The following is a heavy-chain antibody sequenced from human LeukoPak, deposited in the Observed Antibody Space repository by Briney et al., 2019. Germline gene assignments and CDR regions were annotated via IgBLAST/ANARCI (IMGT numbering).Heavy chain of an antibody. Sequence: SETLSLTCAVYGGSFSGYYWSWIRQPPGKGLEWIGEINHSGSTNYNPSLKSRVTISVDTSKNQFSLKLSSVTAADTAVYYCARVGYYDILTGYHMFYGMDVWGQGTTVTVSS. CDR1: GGSFSGYY. CDR3: ARVGYYDILTGYHMFYGMDV. J-gene: IGHJ6*02. CDR2: INHSGST. V-gene: IGHV4-34*01. D-gene: IGHD3-9*01.